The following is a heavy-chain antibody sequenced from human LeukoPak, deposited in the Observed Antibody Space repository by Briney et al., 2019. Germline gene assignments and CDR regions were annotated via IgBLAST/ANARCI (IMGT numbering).Heavy chain of an antibody. CDR1: GGSISGYY. D-gene: IGHD6-19*01. CDR3: ARHGSGWSFDY. J-gene: IGHJ4*02. Sequence: SETLSLTCTVSGGSISGYYWSWIRQPPGKGLEWIGYISYSGSTNCNPSLKSRVSISVGTSKNQFSLNLYSLTAADTAVYYCARHGSGWSFDYWGQGTLITVSS. V-gene: IGHV4-59*08. CDR2: ISYSGST.